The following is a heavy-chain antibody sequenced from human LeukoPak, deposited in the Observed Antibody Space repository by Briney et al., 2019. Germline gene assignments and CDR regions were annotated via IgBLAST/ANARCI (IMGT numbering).Heavy chain of an antibody. CDR2: IYYSGST. Sequence: SETLSLTCTVSGGSISSGGYYWSWIRQHPGKGLEWIGYIYYSGSTYYNPSLKSRVTISVDTSKNQFSLKLSSVTAADTAVYYCASVGLEYSSSPGDYWGQGTLVTVSS. V-gene: IGHV4-31*03. CDR1: GGSISSGGYY. J-gene: IGHJ4*02. CDR3: ASVGLEYSSSPGDY. D-gene: IGHD6-6*01.